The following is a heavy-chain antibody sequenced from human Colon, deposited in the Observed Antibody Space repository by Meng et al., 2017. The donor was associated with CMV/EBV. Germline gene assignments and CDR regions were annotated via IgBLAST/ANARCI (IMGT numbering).Heavy chain of an antibody. CDR3: AIAINWGLRSPYYYYSMDV. CDR2: SNAGNGNT. V-gene: IGHV1-3*02. J-gene: IGHJ6*02. D-gene: IGHD7-27*01. Sequence: ASVKVSCKASGYTFTSYAMHWVRQAPGQRLEWMGWSNAGNGNTKYSQEFQGRVTITRDTSASTAYMELSSLRSEDTAVYYCAIAINWGLRSPYYYYSMDVWGQGTTVTVSS. CDR1: GYTFTSYA.